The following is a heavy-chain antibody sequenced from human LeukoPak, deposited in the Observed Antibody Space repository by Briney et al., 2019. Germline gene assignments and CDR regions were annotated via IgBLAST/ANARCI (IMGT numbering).Heavy chain of an antibody. CDR2: FDPEDGGT. CDR1: GYTLTELS. J-gene: IGHJ4*02. V-gene: IGHV1-24*01. CDR3: ATAPYSSGWYVFDY. D-gene: IGHD6-19*01. Sequence: ASVKVSCKVSGYTLTELSMRWVRQAPGKGLEWMGGFDPEDGGTIYAQKFQGRVTMTEDTSTDTAYMELSSLRSEDTAVYYCATAPYSSGWYVFDYWGQGTLVTVSP.